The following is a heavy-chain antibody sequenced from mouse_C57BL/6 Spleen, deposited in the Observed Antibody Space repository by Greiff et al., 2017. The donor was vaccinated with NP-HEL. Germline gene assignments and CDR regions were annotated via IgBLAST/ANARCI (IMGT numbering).Heavy chain of an antibody. V-gene: IGHV5-4*01. D-gene: IGHD3-1*01. CDR2: ISDGGSYT. Sequence: EVQGVESGGGLVKPGGSLKLSCAASGFTFSSYAMSWVRQTPEKRLEWVATISDGGSYTYYPDNVKGRFTISRDNAKNNLYLQMSHLKSEDTAMYYCARGGLPNYFDYWGQGTTLTVSS. CDR1: GFTFSSYA. J-gene: IGHJ2*01. CDR3: ARGGLPNYFDY.